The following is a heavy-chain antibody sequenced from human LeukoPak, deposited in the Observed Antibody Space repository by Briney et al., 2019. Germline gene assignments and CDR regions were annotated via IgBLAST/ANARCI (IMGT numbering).Heavy chain of an antibody. D-gene: IGHD6-6*01. J-gene: IGHJ4*02. CDR1: GFTFRTYW. CDR3: ARLIGDRTIYDY. CDR2: INQGGSET. Sequence: GGSLRLSYAASGFTFRTYWMSWARQARGKRLERVDSINQGGSETYYVESVKGRFTISRDNAMNSFFLQMNSLRAEDTAVYYCARLIGDRTIYDYWGQGTLVTVSS. V-gene: IGHV3-7*01.